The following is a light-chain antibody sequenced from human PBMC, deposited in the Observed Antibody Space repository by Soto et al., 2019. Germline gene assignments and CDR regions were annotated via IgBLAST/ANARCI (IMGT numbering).Light chain of an antibody. CDR1: SSNIGAGFD. V-gene: IGLV1-40*01. J-gene: IGLJ1*01. CDR2: GNT. Sequence: QSVLTQPPSVSGAPGQRVTISCTGSSSNIGAGFDVHWYQQLPGTAPKLLIYGNTNRPSGVPDRFSGSKSGTSASLAITGLQAEDGADYYCQSYDNSLSAFYVFGTGTKVTVL. CDR3: QSYDNSLSAFYV.